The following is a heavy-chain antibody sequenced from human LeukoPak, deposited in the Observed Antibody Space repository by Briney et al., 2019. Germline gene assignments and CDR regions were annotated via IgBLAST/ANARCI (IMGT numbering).Heavy chain of an antibody. J-gene: IGHJ4*02. Sequence: SETLSLTCTVSGGSISSYYWSWIRQPPGKGLEWIGYIHYSGSSNYDPSLKSRVTMSVDTSKNHFSLKLSSVTAADTAVYYCAKHSGSWYYFDYWGQGMLVIVSS. V-gene: IGHV4-59*08. CDR3: AKHSGSWYYFDY. CDR1: GGSISSYY. D-gene: IGHD6-13*01. CDR2: IHYSGSS.